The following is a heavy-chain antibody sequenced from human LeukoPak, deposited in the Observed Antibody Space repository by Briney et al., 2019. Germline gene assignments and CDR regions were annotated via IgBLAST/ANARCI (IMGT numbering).Heavy chain of an antibody. Sequence: GASVKVSCKASGYTFTNYGITWVRQAPGQGLEWMGWISAGNGNTKYSQNFQGRVTFISNTSATTAFMELSSLRSEDAAVYYCARDSGSGNNDYWGQGTLVTVSS. J-gene: IGHJ4*02. V-gene: IGHV1-18*01. CDR2: ISAGNGNT. CDR3: ARDSGSGNNDY. CDR1: GYTFTNYG. D-gene: IGHD1-26*01.